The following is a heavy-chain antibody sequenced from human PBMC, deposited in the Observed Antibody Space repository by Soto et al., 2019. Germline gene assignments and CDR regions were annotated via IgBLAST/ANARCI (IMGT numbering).Heavy chain of an antibody. V-gene: IGHV1-69*13. CDR1: GGTFSSYA. Sequence: SVKVSCKASGGTFSSYAISWVRQAPGQGLEWMGGIIPIFGTANYAQKFQGRVTITADESTSTAYMELSSLRSEDTAVYYCARVPAYCTNGVCYRYYYGMGVWGQGTTVTVSS. CDR3: ARVPAYCTNGVCYRYYYGMGV. D-gene: IGHD2-8*01. J-gene: IGHJ6*02. CDR2: IIPIFGTA.